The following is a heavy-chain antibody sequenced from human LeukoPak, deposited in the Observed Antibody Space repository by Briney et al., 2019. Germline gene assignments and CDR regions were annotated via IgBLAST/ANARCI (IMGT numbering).Heavy chain of an antibody. CDR3: ARGKPTPADDAFDI. V-gene: IGHV4-34*01. CDR2: INHSGST. Sequence: SETLSLTCAVYGGSFSGYYWSWIRQPPGKGLEWIGEINHSGSTNYNPSLKSRATISVDTSKNQFSLKLSSVTAADTAVYYCARGKPTPADDAFDIWGQGAMVTVSS. CDR1: GGSFSGYY. J-gene: IGHJ3*02.